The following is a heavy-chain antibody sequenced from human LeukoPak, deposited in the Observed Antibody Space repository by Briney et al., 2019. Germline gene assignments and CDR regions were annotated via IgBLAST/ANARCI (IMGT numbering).Heavy chain of an antibody. Sequence: GGSLRLSCAASGFPFSGYWMDWVRQAPGKGMEWVANINQDGSTQYYAASVKGRFTVSRDNAKSSLYLQMNILRAEDTAVYYCSRSLDYLGQGALVTVSS. CDR1: GFPFSGYW. J-gene: IGHJ4*02. CDR2: INQDGSTQ. CDR3: SRSLDY. V-gene: IGHV3-7*01.